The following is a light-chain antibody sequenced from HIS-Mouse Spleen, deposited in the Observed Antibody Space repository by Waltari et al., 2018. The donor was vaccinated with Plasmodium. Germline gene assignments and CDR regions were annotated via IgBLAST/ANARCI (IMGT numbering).Light chain of an antibody. CDR2: EDS. CDR1: ALPKKY. V-gene: IGLV3-10*01. Sequence: SYELTQPPSVSVSPGQTARITCPGDALPKKYAYWYQQKSGQAPVRVIYEDSKRPSGIPERFSGSSSGTMATLTISGAKVEDEADYYCYSTDSSGNHRVFGGGTKLTVL. J-gene: IGLJ3*02. CDR3: YSTDSSGNHRV.